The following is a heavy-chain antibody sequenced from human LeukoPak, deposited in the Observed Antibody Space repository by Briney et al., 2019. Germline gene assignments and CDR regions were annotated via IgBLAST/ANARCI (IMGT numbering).Heavy chain of an antibody. CDR3: VKGSAYFYGSGTHFDY. Sequence: GGSLRPSCSASGFTFASYAMYWVRQAPGKGLEYVSAIGSSGDNTHYADSVKGRFTISRDNSKNTLYLQMSSLRAEDTAVYYCVKGSAYFYGSGTHFDYWGQGTLVTVSS. CDR2: IGSSGDNT. J-gene: IGHJ4*02. CDR1: GFTFASYA. D-gene: IGHD3-10*01. V-gene: IGHV3-64D*06.